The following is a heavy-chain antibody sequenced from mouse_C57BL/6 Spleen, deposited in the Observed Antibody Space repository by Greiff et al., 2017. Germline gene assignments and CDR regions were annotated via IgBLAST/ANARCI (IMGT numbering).Heavy chain of an antibody. CDR2: IYPGDGDT. V-gene: IGHV1-82*01. CDR3: ASWDRRNYFDY. CDR1: GYAFSRSW. Sequence: QVQLQQSGPELVQPGASVKISCKASGYAFSRSWMNWVKQRPGKGLEWIGRIYPGDGDTNYNGKFKGKATLTADKSSSTAYMQLSSLTSEDSAVYVCASWDRRNYFDYWGQGTTLTVSS. J-gene: IGHJ2*01. D-gene: IGHD3-3*01.